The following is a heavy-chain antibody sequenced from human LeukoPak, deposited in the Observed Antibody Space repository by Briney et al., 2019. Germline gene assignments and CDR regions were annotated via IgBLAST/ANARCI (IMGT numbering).Heavy chain of an antibody. CDR1: GFTFSSYA. CDR2: ISGSGGST. V-gene: IGHV3-23*01. D-gene: IGHD3-10*01. CDR3: AKDAVLLWFGELSGYFDY. Sequence: PGGSLRLSCAASGFTFSSYAMSWVRQAPGKGLEWVSAISGSGGSTYYADSVKGRFTISRDNSKNTLYLQMNSLRAEDTAVYYCAKDAVLLWFGELSGYFDYWGQGTLVTVSS. J-gene: IGHJ4*02.